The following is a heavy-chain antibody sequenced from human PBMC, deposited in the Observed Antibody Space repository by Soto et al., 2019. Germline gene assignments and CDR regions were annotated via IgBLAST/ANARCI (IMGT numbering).Heavy chain of an antibody. V-gene: IGHV2-5*02. Sequence: QITLKESGPPLVKPTQTLTLTCTFSGFSLSTKEGVGWIRQPPGKAPEWLALIYWDDDKRYSPSLKTRLTITKDTSKNQVVLTVTNVDPVDTATYYCAHGSCFGADCYPNPYFDFWGQGILVTVSS. CDR2: IYWDDDK. D-gene: IGHD2-21*02. J-gene: IGHJ4*02. CDR1: GFSLSTKEG. CDR3: AHGSCFGADCYPNPYFDF.